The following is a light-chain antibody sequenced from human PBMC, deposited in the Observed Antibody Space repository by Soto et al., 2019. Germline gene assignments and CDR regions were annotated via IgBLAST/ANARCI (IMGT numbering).Light chain of an antibody. CDR1: SSDVGSYNY. Sequence: QSALTQPASVSGSPGQSITISCTGTSSDVGSYNYVSWYQQHPGTAPKVVIYEVTYRPSGVSNRFSGSKSGNTASLTISGLQAEDEADYYCSSYAGSNTLVFGGGTKVTV. J-gene: IGLJ2*01. CDR3: SSYAGSNTLV. CDR2: EVT. V-gene: IGLV2-14*01.